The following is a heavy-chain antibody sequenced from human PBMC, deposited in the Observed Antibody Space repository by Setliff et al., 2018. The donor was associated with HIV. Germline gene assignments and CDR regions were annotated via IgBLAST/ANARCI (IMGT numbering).Heavy chain of an antibody. CDR3: AGGYGSGSYPGD. J-gene: IGHJ4*02. CDR1: GGSISSSSYY. Sequence: SETLSLTCTVSGGSISSSSYYWAWIRQPPGKGLEWIGSIYSSGITYYNPSLQSRVAISVDTSKNHFSLKLGSVTAADTAVYYCAGGYGSGSYPGDWGQGTLVTVSS. V-gene: IGHV4-39*07. D-gene: IGHD3-10*01. CDR2: IYSSGIT.